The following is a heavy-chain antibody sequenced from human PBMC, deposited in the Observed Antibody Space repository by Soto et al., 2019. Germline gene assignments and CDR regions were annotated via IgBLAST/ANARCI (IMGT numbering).Heavy chain of an antibody. CDR2: VNNDGGNS. D-gene: IGHD2-2*01. J-gene: IGHJ6*02. CDR1: GFTFSSYW. Sequence: GGSLRLSCAASGFTFSSYWIHWVRQAPEKGLVWVSRVNNDGGNSIYADSVTGRFITSRDNAKNKVYLQMNTLRTEDTAVYYCAKERCISPSCYDMDVWGQGTTVTVSS. V-gene: IGHV3-74*01. CDR3: AKERCISPSCYDMDV.